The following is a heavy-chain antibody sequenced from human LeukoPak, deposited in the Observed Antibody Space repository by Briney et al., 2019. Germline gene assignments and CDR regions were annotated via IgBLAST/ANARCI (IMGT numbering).Heavy chain of an antibody. D-gene: IGHD1-26*01. CDR1: GFTFSSYG. V-gene: IGHV3-30*02. CDR3: AKGRSGSYRYYYYYMDV. CDR2: IRYDGSNK. Sequence: GGSLRLSCAASGFTFSSYGMHSVRQAPGKGLEWVAFIRYDGSNKYYADSVKGRFTISRDNSKNTLYLQMNSLRAEDTDVYYCAKGRSGSYRYYYYYMDVWGKGTTVTVSS. J-gene: IGHJ6*03.